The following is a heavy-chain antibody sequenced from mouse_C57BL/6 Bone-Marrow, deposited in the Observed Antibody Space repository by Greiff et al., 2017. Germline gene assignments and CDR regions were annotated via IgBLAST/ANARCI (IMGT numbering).Heavy chain of an antibody. J-gene: IGHJ3*01. CDR1: GYSITSGYY. V-gene: IGHV3-6*01. Sequence: QESGPGLVKPSQSLSLTCSVTGYSITSGYYWNWIRQFPGNKLEWMGYISYDGSNNYNPSLKNRISITRDTSKNQFFLKLNSVTTEDTATYYCAREVFSWFAYWGQGTLVTVSA. CDR3: AREVFSWFAY. CDR2: ISYDGSN.